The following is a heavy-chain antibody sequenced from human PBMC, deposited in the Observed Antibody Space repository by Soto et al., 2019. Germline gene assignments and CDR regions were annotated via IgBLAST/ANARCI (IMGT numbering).Heavy chain of an antibody. CDR1: GFTFSSYA. J-gene: IGHJ6*02. CDR2: ITFSGNTV. V-gene: IGHV3-48*04. Sequence: GGSLRLSCAASGFTFSSYAMSWVRQAPGKGLEWVSYITFSGNTVYYADSLKGRFTISRDNAKNSLYLQMNRLRAEDTAVYYCARVSWREKYGMDVWGQGTTVTVYS. CDR3: ARVSWREKYGMDV.